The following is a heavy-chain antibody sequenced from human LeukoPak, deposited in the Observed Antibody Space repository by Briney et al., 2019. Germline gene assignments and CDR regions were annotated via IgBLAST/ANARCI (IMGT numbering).Heavy chain of an antibody. J-gene: IGHJ4*02. CDR3: ASGYSYDLFDY. Sequence: GGSLRLSCAASGFIFSSYGMHWVRQAPGKGLEWVAFIRYDGSKKYYADSVKGRFTISRDNSKNTLYLQMNSLRAEDTAVYYCASGYSYDLFDYWGQGTLVTVSS. CDR2: IRYDGSKK. V-gene: IGHV3-30*02. CDR1: GFIFSSYG. D-gene: IGHD5-18*01.